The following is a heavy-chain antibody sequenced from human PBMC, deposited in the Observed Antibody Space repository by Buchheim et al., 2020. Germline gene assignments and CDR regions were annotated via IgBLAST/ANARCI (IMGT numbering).Heavy chain of an antibody. CDR2: FYYSGDT. CDR3: ARHRGNSYGYMLFDY. V-gene: IGHV4-39*01. Sequence: QLQLQESGPGLVKPSETLSLTCTVSGGSISSSTYYWGWIRQPPGKGLEWIGSFYYSGDTFYNPSLKSRLTISVDTSANQFSLKLSSVTAADTAVYYCARHRGNSYGYMLFDYWGQGTL. J-gene: IGHJ4*02. D-gene: IGHD5-18*01. CDR1: GGSISSSTYY.